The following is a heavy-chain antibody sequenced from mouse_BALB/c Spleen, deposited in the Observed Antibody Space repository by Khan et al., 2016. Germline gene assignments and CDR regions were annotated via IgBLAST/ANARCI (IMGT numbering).Heavy chain of an antibody. J-gene: IGHJ2*01. CDR1: GYTFTSYW. V-gene: IGHV1-7*01. D-gene: IGHD2-1*01. Sequence: QVQLQQPRAELAKPGASVKMSCKASGYTFTSYWMHWVKQRPGQGLEWIGYINPSTGYTEYNQKFKDKATLTADKSSSTAYMQLSSLTSEDSAVYYCARSGNYYFDYWGQGTTLTVSS. CDR2: INPSTGYT. CDR3: ARSGNYYFDY.